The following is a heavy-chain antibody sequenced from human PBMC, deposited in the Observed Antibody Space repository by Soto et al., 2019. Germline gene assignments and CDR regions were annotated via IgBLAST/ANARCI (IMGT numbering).Heavy chain of an antibody. D-gene: IGHD3-10*01. CDR2: IKQDGSEK. CDR1: GFTFSSSW. Sequence: GWCLRLSCAASGFTFSSSWMSWVRQAPGKGLEWVANIKQDGSEKYYVDSVKGRFTISRDNAKNSVYLQMNSLRAEDTAVYYCAFGPSPRRGVRGVMAFDYWGQGTLVTVSS. J-gene: IGHJ4*02. CDR3: AFGPSPRRGVRGVMAFDY. V-gene: IGHV3-7*03.